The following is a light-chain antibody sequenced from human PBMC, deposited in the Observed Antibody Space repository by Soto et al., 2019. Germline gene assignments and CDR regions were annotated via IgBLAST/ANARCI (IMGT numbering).Light chain of an antibody. Sequence: EMVMTQSPATLSVSPGERATLSCRASQSVSSYLAWYQQKPGQPPRLLIYVASTRAAGIPARFSGSGSGTEFTLTISSLQSEDFAVYYCQQYKDWPPRFVQGTKVEIK. CDR1: QSVSSY. CDR2: VAS. CDR3: QQYKDWPPR. V-gene: IGKV3-15*01. J-gene: IGKJ1*01.